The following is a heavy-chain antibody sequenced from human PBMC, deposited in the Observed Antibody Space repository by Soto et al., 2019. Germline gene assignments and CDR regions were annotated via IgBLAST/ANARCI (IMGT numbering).Heavy chain of an antibody. Sequence: EVQLLESGGGLVQPGGSLRLSCAASEFTFSNYAMSWVRQAPGKGLEWVSAISYGGGTTYYADSVKGRFTISSDNSKNTLYLQLNTLRAEDTAVYYCPKNRGYYYDSAGYPFAYWRQGTLVTVSS. D-gene: IGHD3-22*01. CDR1: EFTFSNYA. J-gene: IGHJ4*02. CDR3: PKNRGYYYDSAGYPFAY. V-gene: IGHV3-23*01. CDR2: ISYGGGTT.